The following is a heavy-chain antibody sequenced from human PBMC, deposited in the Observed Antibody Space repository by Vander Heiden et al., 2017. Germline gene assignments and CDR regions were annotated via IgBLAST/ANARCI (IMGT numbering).Heavy chain of an antibody. CDR2: INPSVGST. CDR3: ARDHSTSLPFDY. J-gene: IGHJ4*02. Sequence: QVQLVQSGAEVKKPGASVKVSCKASGYTLNTYYMHWVRQAPGQGLEWMGIINPSVGSTTYAQKFQGRVTMTRDTSTRTVYMELKSLRSEDTAVYYCARDHSTSLPFDYWVQGTLVTVSS. D-gene: IGHD3-16*02. V-gene: IGHV1-46*02. CDR1: GYTLNTYY.